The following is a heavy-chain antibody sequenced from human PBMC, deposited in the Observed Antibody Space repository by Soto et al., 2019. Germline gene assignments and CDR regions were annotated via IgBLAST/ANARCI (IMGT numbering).Heavy chain of an antibody. D-gene: IGHD3-3*01. CDR1: GFTFGNYG. CDR3: PKVANSGVVIEYFDY. CDR2: LSSSGGRT. J-gene: IGHJ4*02. Sequence: EVQLLESGGGLVQPGGSLRLSCGTSGFTFGNYGMGWVRQAPGKGLEWVSGLSSSGGRTYYADSVKGRFTISRDNSKNTLFLQMNSLRAEDTAVYYCPKVANSGVVIEYFDYWGQGSLVTVSS. V-gene: IGHV3-23*01.